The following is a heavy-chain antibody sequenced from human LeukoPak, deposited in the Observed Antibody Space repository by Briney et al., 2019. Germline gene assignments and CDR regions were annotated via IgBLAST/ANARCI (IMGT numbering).Heavy chain of an antibody. V-gene: IGHV3-21*01. D-gene: IGHD3-10*02. CDR2: ISTSSTYT. Sequence: GGSLRLPCAASGFTFSTFAMIWVRQPPGKGLEWVSSISTSSTYTYYADSVKGRFTISRDNARNSLFLQMNSLRAEDTAVYYCAELGITMIGGVWGKGTTVTISS. CDR3: AELGITMIGGV. CDR1: GFTFSTFA. J-gene: IGHJ6*04.